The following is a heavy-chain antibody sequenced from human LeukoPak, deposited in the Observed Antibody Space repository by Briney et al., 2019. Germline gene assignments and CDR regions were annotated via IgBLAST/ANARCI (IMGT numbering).Heavy chain of an antibody. J-gene: IGHJ4*02. CDR3: AGGELRSDFDY. CDR1: GYTLTSYA. V-gene: IGHV1-3*01. Sequence: GASVKVSCTASGYTLTSYAMHWVRQAPGQRLEWMGWINAGNGNTKYSQKFQGRVTITRDTSASTAYMELSSLRSEDTAVYYCAGGELRSDFDYWGQGTLVTVSS. CDR2: INAGNGNT. D-gene: IGHD1-26*01.